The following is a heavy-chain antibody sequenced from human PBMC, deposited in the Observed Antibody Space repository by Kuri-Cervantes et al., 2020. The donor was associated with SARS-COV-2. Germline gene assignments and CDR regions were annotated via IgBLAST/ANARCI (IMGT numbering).Heavy chain of an antibody. CDR3: ARGREGVVPATILGLGYFLYFSMDV. J-gene: IGHJ6*03. Sequence: ESLKISCAVFGGSFSGYYWSWIRQSPGKGLEWIGKINHSGSTNYNPSLSSRVTISVDMSKNQFSLRLGSVTAADTAMYYCARGREGVVPATILGLGYFLYFSMDVWGKGTSVTVSS. D-gene: IGHD2-2*01. V-gene: IGHV4-34*01. CDR1: GGSFSGYY. CDR2: INHSGST.